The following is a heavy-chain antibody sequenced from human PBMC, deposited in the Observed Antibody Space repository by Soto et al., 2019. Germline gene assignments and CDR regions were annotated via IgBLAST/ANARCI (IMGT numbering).Heavy chain of an antibody. CDR3: ARIPQGEQWLVLDDY. CDR1: GGSFSGYY. J-gene: IGHJ4*02. D-gene: IGHD6-19*01. CDR2: INHSGST. Sequence: PSETLSLTCAVYGGSFSGYYWSWIRQPPGKGLEWIGEINHSGSTNYSPSFQGHVTISADKSISTAYLQWSSLKASDTAMYYCARIPQGEQWLVLDDYWGQGTLVTVSS. V-gene: IGHV4-34*01.